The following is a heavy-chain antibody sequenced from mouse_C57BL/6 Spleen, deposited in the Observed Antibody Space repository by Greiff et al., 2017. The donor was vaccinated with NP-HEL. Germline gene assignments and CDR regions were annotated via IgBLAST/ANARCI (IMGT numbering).Heavy chain of an antibody. CDR2: IYPRDGST. D-gene: IGHD1-1*01. Sequence: VQLQQSGPELVKPGASVKLSCKASGYTFTSYDINWVKQRPGQGLEWIGWIYPRDGSTKYNEKFKGKATLTVDTSSSTAYMELHSLTSEDSAVYFCARWITTVVGNFDYWGKGTTLTVSS. CDR1: GYTFTSYD. V-gene: IGHV1-85*01. CDR3: ARWITTVVGNFDY. J-gene: IGHJ2*01.